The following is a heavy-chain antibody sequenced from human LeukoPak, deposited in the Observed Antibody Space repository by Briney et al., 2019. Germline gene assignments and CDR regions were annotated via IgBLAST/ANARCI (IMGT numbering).Heavy chain of an antibody. Sequence: GGSLRLSCAASGFTLSSYSMDWVRQAPGKGLEWVSYIGGGSDKIYYADSVKGRFTISRDNSENTLYLQMNSLRAEDTAVYYCARPIYDFWSGYYAPFDYWGQGTLVTVSS. CDR3: ARPIYDFWSGYYAPFDY. CDR2: IGGGSDKI. CDR1: GFTLSSYS. D-gene: IGHD3-3*01. J-gene: IGHJ4*02. V-gene: IGHV3-48*01.